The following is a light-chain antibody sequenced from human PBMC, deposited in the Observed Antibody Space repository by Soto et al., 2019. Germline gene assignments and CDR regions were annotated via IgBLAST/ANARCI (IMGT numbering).Light chain of an antibody. CDR3: QQRSNWPST. V-gene: IGKV3-11*01. CDR2: DAS. Sequence: EIALTQSPATLSLSPGERATLSCRASQSVSSYLAWYQQKPGQAPRLLIYDASNRATGIPARFSGSGSGTDFTLTITSLEPEDCAVYYCQQRSNWPSTFGGGTKVEIK. CDR1: QSVSSY. J-gene: IGKJ4*01.